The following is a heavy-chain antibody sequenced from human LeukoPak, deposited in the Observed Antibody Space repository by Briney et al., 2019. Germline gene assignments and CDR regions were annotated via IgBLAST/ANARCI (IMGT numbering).Heavy chain of an antibody. CDR2: TFHTGSA. V-gene: IGHV4-38-2*01. D-gene: IGHD1-26*01. J-gene: IGHJ4*02. CDR3: ASPRETYIDY. CDR1: GYSISTGYF. Sequence: PSETLSLTCAVSGYSISTGYFWGWIRQSPGQGLEWIGSTFHTGSASYNPSLKSRATLSVDTSKNEFSLKLTSVSAADTAIYYCASPRETYIDYWGQGTLVIVSS.